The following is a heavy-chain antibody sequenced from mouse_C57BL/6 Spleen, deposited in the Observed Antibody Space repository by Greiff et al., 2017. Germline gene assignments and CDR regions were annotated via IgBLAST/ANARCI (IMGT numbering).Heavy chain of an antibody. Sequence: VQLQQSGAELVKPGASVKLSCKASGYTFTSYWMHWVKQRPGQGLEWIGMIHPNSGSTNYNEKFKSKATLTVDKSSSTAYMQLSSLTSEDSAVYYCARDDDVYPFDYWGQGTTLTVSS. V-gene: IGHV1-64*01. CDR2: IHPNSGST. CDR1: GYTFTSYW. D-gene: IGHD2-3*01. CDR3: ARDDDVYPFDY. J-gene: IGHJ2*01.